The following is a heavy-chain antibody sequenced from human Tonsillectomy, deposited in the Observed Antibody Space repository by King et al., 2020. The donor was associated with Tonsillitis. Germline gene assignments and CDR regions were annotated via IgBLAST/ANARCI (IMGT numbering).Heavy chain of an antibody. CDR3: ARDQGASYLSWFDP. Sequence: QLVQSGAEVKKPGSSVKVSCKASGGTFSSYVISGVRQAPGQGLEWMGGIIPIFGTANYAQKFQGRVTITADESTSTAYMELSSLRFEDTAVYYCARDQGASYLSWFDPWGQGTLVTVSS. CDR2: IIPIFGTA. V-gene: IGHV1-69*12. D-gene: IGHD1-26*01. J-gene: IGHJ5*02. CDR1: GGTFSSYV.